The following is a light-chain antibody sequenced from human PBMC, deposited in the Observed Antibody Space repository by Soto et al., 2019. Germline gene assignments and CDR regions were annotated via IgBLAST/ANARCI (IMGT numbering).Light chain of an antibody. Sequence: EIVVTQSPATLSVSPGERVTLSCRASQSVSSSLAWYQQRPGQAPRLLIYDTSTRAAGISARFSGSGSGTEFTLTNSSLQSEDFAVYYCQQYIDWPPGTFGQGTKVDIK. CDR2: DTS. CDR1: QSVSSS. CDR3: QQYIDWPPGT. J-gene: IGKJ1*01. V-gene: IGKV3-15*01.